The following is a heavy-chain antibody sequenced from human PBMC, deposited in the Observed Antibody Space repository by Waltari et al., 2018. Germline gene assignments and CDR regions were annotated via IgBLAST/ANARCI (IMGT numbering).Heavy chain of an antibody. CDR3: ARQGYYGSGGFDY. Sequence: EVQLVQSGAEVKKPGESLKISCKGSGYSFTSYWIGWVRKMPGKGLEWRGISYPGDPGTRYSPSFQGKGTISADKSISTAYLQWSSLKASDTAMYYCARQGYYGSGGFDYWGQGTLVTVSS. J-gene: IGHJ4*02. D-gene: IGHD3-10*01. V-gene: IGHV5-51*01. CDR2: SYPGDPGT. CDR1: GYSFTSYW.